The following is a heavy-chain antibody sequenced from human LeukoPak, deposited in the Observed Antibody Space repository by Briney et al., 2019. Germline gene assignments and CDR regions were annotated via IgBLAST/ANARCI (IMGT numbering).Heavy chain of an antibody. CDR1: GYIFTHYY. CDR2: INPNSGGT. CDR3: ARDYYDSIWDWFDP. V-gene: IGHV1-2*02. J-gene: IGHJ5*02. Sequence: SVKVSCKASGYIFTHYYIHWMRQAPGQGLEWMGWINPNSGGTNYAQKFQGRVTMTRDTSISTAYMELSRPRSDDTAVYYCARDYYDSIWDWFDPWGQGTLVTVSS. D-gene: IGHD3-22*01.